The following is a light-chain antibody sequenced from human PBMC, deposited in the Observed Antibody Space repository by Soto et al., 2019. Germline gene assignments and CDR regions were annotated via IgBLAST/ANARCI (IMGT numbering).Light chain of an antibody. Sequence: QSALTQPPSASGSPGQSVTISCTGTSSDVGGYNYVSWYQHHPGKAPKLMIYEVSQRPSGVPDRFSGSKSGNTASLTVSGLQAEDEADYFCISYAGSSNCVFGTGTKLTVL. V-gene: IGLV2-8*01. CDR1: SSDVGGYNY. J-gene: IGLJ1*01. CDR3: ISYAGSSNCV. CDR2: EVS.